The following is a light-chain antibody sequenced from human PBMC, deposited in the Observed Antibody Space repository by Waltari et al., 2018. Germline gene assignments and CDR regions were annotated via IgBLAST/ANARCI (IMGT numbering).Light chain of an antibody. CDR1: NIEAKS. V-gene: IGLV3-21*04. J-gene: IGLJ3*02. CDR2: YET. Sequence: SYVLTQPPSVSVAPGKTARATCGGHNIEAKSVHWYHHTAGQAPVLVVFYETDRPSGRPERFSGSISGNTATLTISRVEVGDEADYYCQVWDNSRDQVVFGGGTKLAVL. CDR3: QVWDNSRDQVV.